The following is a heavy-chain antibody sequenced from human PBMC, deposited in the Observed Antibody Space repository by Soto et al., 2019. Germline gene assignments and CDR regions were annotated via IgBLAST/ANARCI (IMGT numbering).Heavy chain of an antibody. CDR3: VRAAGYSGNDYVYYDGMAV. J-gene: IGHJ6*01. CDR1: GFTFSTYG. Sequence: QVQLVESGGGVVQPGRSLRLSCAASGFTFSTYGMHWVRQAPGKGLEWVALVWYDGRNKDYADSVKGRFTISRDNSKNTLYMQMNSLRDEDTAVYYCVRAAGYSGNDYVYYDGMAVW. D-gene: IGHD5-12*01. CDR2: VWYDGRNK. V-gene: IGHV3-33*01.